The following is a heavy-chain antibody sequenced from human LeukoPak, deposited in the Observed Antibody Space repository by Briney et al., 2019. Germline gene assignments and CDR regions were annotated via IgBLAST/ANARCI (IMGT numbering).Heavy chain of an antibody. CDR1: GFTFSSYA. V-gene: IGHV3-23*01. CDR3: AKGLCSGGSCYWGYFQH. Sequence: GGSLRLYCAASGFTFSSYAMSWVRQAPGKGLEWVSAISGSGGSTYYADSVKGRFTISRDNSKNTLYLQMNSLRAEDTAVYYCAKGLCSGGSCYWGYFQHWGQGTLVTVSS. CDR2: ISGSGGST. D-gene: IGHD2-15*01. J-gene: IGHJ1*01.